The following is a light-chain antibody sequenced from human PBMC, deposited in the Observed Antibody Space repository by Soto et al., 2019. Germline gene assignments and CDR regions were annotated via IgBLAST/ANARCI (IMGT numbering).Light chain of an antibody. V-gene: IGLV2-14*03. J-gene: IGLJ3*02. CDR2: DVT. CDR1: TSDVGAYNY. Sequence: QSALTQPASVSGSLGQSITISCTGTTSDVGAYNYVSWYQQHPGKAPQLVIYDVTNRPSGVSNRFSGSKSGNTASLTISGLQAEDEADYYCSSYTSSSTLVFGGGTQLTVL. CDR3: SSYTSSSTLV.